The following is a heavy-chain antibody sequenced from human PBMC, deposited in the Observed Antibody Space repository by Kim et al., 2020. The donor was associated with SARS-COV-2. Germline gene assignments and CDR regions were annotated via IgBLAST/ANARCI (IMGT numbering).Heavy chain of an antibody. D-gene: IGHD3-9*01. J-gene: IGHJ5*02. V-gene: IGHV1-18*01. Sequence: ASVKVSCKASGYTFTNYGISWVRQAPGQGLEWMGWISAYNGHTNYAQKLQGRVTMTTDISTSTAYMELRSLRSDDTAVYYCARDMLSELYYDILSPSTPWGQGTLVTVSS. CDR2: ISAYNGHT. CDR1: GYTFTNYG. CDR3: ARDMLSELYYDILSPSTP.